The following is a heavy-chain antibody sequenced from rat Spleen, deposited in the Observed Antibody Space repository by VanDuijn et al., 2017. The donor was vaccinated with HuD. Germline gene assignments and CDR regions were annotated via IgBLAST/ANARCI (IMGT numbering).Heavy chain of an antibody. J-gene: IGHJ3*01. D-gene: IGHD3-3*01. V-gene: IGHV5-35*01. CDR3: TGGGHSALNWFAY. Sequence: EVQLVESGGGLVQPGSPLKLSCAASGFTFSSSWLNWIRQAPGKGLEWVASITRDGSSTYYPDTVKGRFVISKDNAKDTGYLHMNNRRSEDTAMYYCTGGGHSALNWFAYWGQGTLVTVSS. CDR2: ITRDGSST. CDR1: GFTFSSSW.